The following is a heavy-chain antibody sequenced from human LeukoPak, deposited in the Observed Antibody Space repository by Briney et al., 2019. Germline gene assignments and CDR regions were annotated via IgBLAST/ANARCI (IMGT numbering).Heavy chain of an antibody. D-gene: IGHD5-12*01. CDR2: ISGSGGST. CDR3: AKDLEDIVANI. CDR1: GFTFSSYW. V-gene: IGHV3-23*01. J-gene: IGHJ3*02. Sequence: PGGSLRLSCAASGFTFSSYWMSWVRQAPGKGLEWVSAISGSGGSTSYADSVKGRFTISRDNSKNTLYLQMNSLRAEDTAVYYCAKDLEDIVANIWGQGTMVTVSS.